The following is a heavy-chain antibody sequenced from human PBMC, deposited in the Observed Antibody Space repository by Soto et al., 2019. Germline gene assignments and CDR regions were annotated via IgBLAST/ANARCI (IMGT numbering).Heavy chain of an antibody. J-gene: IGHJ5*02. CDR1: SASISGFY. CDR2: IYATGTT. D-gene: IGHD1-1*01. Sequence: SETLSLTCTVSSASISGFYWSWIRKSAGKGREWIGRIYATGTTDYNPSLKSRVMMSVDTSKKQFSLKLRSVTAADTAVYYCVRDGTKTLRDWFDPWGQGISVTVSS. CDR3: VRDGTKTLRDWFDP. V-gene: IGHV4-4*07.